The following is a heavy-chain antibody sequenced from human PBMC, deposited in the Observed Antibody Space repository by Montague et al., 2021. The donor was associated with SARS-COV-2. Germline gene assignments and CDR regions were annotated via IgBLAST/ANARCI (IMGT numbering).Heavy chain of an antibody. CDR1: GGSFSGYY. Sequence: SETLSLTCAVYGGSFSGYYWSWIRQPPGKGLEWIGEINHSGSTNYNPSLKSRVTISVDTSKNQFSLKLSSVTAADTAVYYCARTGVTTVTRWYYYGMDVWGQGTTVTVSS. V-gene: IGHV4-34*01. D-gene: IGHD4-11*01. J-gene: IGHJ6*02. CDR2: INHSGST. CDR3: ARTGVTTVTRWYYYGMDV.